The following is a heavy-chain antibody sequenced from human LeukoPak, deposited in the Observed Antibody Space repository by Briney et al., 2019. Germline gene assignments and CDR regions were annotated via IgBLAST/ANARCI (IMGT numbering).Heavy chain of an antibody. J-gene: IGHJ4*02. V-gene: IGHV3-7*01. Sequence: GGSLRLSCVASGFIFTDHWMSWVRQAPGKGLDWVANIKEDESARFYADSVRGRFTISRDNAKNSVYLEMNNLRVEDTAVYYCARAVDVADYWGRGTLVTVSS. CDR1: GFIFTDHW. D-gene: IGHD2-2*01. CDR3: ARAVDVADY. CDR2: IKEDESAR.